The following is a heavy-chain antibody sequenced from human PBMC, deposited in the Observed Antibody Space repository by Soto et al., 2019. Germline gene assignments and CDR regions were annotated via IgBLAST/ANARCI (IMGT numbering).Heavy chain of an antibody. Sequence: EVPLVQSGAEVKKPGATVKISCKVSGYTFTDYYMHWVQQATGKGLEWMGLVDPEDGETIYAEKFQGRFTITAYKSTDTAYMELSSLRSEDTAVYYWATGAYSSSSAYWGQGTLVTVS. V-gene: IGHV1-69-2*01. CDR2: VDPEDGET. J-gene: IGHJ4*02. CDR3: ATGAYSSSSAY. CDR1: GYTFTDYY. D-gene: IGHD6-6*01.